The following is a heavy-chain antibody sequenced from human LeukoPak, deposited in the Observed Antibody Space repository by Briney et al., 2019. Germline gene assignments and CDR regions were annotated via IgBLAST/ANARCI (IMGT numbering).Heavy chain of an antibody. Sequence: PSETLSLTCTVSGGSISTGDYYWSWIRQPPGKGLEWIGYIYYSGSTYYNPSLKSRVTISVDTSKNQFSLKLTSVTAADTAVYYCARDRCSGGSCYHWFDPWGQGTLVTVSS. CDR1: GGSISTGDYY. D-gene: IGHD2-15*01. CDR3: ARDRCSGGSCYHWFDP. CDR2: IYYSGST. V-gene: IGHV4-30-4*01. J-gene: IGHJ5*02.